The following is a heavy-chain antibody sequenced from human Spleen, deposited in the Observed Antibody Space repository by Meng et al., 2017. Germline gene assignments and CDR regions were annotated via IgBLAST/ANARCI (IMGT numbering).Heavy chain of an antibody. V-gene: IGHV3-23*01. CDR2: ISGSGVST. Sequence: GESLKISCAASGFTFSSYAMSWVRQAPGKGLEWVSGISGSGVSTYYADSVKGRFTISRDNSKNTLYLQMHSLRAEDTAVYYCARGFGDYGPFDIWGQGTMVTVSS. CDR3: ARGFGDYGPFDI. CDR1: GFTFSSYA. J-gene: IGHJ3*02. D-gene: IGHD4-17*01.